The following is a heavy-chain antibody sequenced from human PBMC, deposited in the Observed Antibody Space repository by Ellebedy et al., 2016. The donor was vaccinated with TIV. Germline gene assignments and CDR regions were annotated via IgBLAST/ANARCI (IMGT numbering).Heavy chain of an antibody. CDR3: VVTGWRGGTIVPFTY. Sequence: GESLKISCAVSGLTFSSHGMSWVRQAPGKGLEWVSGLTASGDSTYYADSVKGRFTISRDNSKNTLCLQMNSLRVEDTAVYYGVVTGWRGGTIVPFTYWGQGSLVTVSS. CDR2: LTASGDST. J-gene: IGHJ4*02. V-gene: IGHV3-23*01. CDR1: GLTFSSHG. D-gene: IGHD2-21*02.